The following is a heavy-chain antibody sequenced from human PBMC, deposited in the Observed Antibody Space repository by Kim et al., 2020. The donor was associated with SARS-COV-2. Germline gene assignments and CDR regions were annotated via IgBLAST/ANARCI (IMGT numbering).Heavy chain of an antibody. Sequence: GESLKISCKGSGYSFTSYWIGWVRQMPGKGLEWMGIIYPGDSDTRYSPSFQGQVTISADKSISTAYLQWSSLKASDTAMYYCARQLVGAALVGDLDYWGQGTLVTVSS. V-gene: IGHV5-51*01. D-gene: IGHD2-15*01. J-gene: IGHJ4*02. CDR2: IYPGDSDT. CDR3: ARQLVGAALVGDLDY. CDR1: GYSFTSYW.